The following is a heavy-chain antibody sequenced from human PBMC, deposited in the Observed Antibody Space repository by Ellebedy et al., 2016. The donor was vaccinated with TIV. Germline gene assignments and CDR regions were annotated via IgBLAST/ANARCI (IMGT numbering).Heavy chain of an antibody. J-gene: IGHJ4*02. Sequence: PGGSLRLSCAASGFTFSRYGMHWVRQAPGKGLEWVSYITSSSNIIYYADSVRGRFTISRDNAKNSLYLQMNSLRAEDTALYYCASTVVVIAARDYWGQGTLVTVSS. CDR1: GFTFSRYG. V-gene: IGHV3-48*01. D-gene: IGHD2-15*01. CDR3: ASTVVVIAARDY. CDR2: ITSSSNII.